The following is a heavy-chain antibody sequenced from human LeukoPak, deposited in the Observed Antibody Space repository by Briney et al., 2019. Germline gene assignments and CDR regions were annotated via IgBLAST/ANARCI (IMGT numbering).Heavy chain of an antibody. CDR3: ASGKVTAIRGLGY. CDR2: IYYSGST. D-gene: IGHD2-21*02. V-gene: IGHV4-59*01. CDR1: GGSISSYY. Sequence: SETLSLTRTVSGGSISSYYWSWIRQPPGKGREWIGYIYYSGSTNYNPSLKSRVTISVDTSKNQFSLKLSSVTAADTAVYYCASGKVTAIRGLGYWGQGTLVTVSS. J-gene: IGHJ4*02.